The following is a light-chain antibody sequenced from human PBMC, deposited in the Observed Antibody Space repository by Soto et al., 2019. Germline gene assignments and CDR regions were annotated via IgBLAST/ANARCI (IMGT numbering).Light chain of an antibody. J-gene: IGKJ3*01. CDR2: DAS. CDR3: LHFKSYPFT. V-gene: IGKV1-13*02. Sequence: IQLTQSPSSLSASVGDRVTITCRASQDISSALAWYQQKPGTGPKLLIYDASTLESGVPSRFSGSGSGTDFTLTISRLQPEDFATYYCLHFKSYPFTFGPGTKVDIK. CDR1: QDISSA.